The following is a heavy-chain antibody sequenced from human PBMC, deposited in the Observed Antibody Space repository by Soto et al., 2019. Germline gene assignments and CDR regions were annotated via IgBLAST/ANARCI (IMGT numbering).Heavy chain of an antibody. Sequence: ASVKVSCKASGFTFTSSAVQWVRQARGQRLEWIGWIVVGSGNTNYAQKFQERVTITRDMSTSTAYMELSSLRSEDTAVYYCAAIEFGGSGSPGGFGYWGQGTLVTVSS. CDR1: GFTFTSSA. D-gene: IGHD3-10*01. J-gene: IGHJ4*02. CDR3: AAIEFGGSGSPGGFGY. CDR2: IVVGSGNT. V-gene: IGHV1-58*01.